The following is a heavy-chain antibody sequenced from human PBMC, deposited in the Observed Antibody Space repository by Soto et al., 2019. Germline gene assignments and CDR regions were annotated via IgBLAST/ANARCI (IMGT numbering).Heavy chain of an antibody. D-gene: IGHD1-7*01. CDR2: ISSSGSTI. Sequence: GGSLRLSFSASGFTFSSYEMNWVRHAPGKGLEWVSYISSSGSTIYYADSVKGRFTISRDNAKNSLYLQMNSLRAEDTAFYYCERDLDNWNYAYFDYWGQGTLAPDSS. J-gene: IGHJ4*02. CDR1: GFTFSSYE. CDR3: ERDLDNWNYAYFDY. V-gene: IGHV3-48*03.